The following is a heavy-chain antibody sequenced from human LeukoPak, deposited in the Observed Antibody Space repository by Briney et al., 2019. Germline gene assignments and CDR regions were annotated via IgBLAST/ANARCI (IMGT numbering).Heavy chain of an antibody. CDR1: EFTFSDYY. CDR2: FSSSGSTI. J-gene: IGHJ6*02. V-gene: IGHV3-11*01. D-gene: IGHD5-24*01. Sequence: GGPLRLSCAASEFTFSDYYMNWIRRAPGKGLVGVSYFSSSGSTIYYADSVKRRFTSSSDNAKNSLYLQMNSLRVDDTAVYDCARSRDGYKYYYDYGMDVWGQGTTVTVSS. CDR3: ARSRDGYKYYYDYGMDV.